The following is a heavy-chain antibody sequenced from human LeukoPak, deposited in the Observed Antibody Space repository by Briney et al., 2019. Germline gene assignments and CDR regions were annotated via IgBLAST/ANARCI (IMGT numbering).Heavy chain of an antibody. CDR3: GRGRVWCSGGSCYSQYFDY. CDR2: INHSGST. J-gene: IGHJ4*02. V-gene: IGHV4-34*01. D-gene: IGHD2-15*01. Sequence: SETLSLTCAVYGGSFSGYYWSWIRQPPGKGLEWIGEINHSGSTNYNPSLKSRVTISVDTSKNQFSLKLSSVTAADTAVYYCGRGRVWCSGGSCYSQYFDYWGQGTLVTVSS. CDR1: GGSFSGYY.